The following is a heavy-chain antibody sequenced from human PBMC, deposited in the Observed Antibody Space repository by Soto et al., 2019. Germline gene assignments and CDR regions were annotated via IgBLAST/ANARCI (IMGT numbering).Heavy chain of an antibody. Sequence: SETPYLTCTVSGGSMSRGDYYWSWLRQPPGKGLEWIGFIYHTGSTYYSPSLKSRVAISVDTSKNKFSLKLSSVTAADTAVYYCARDPIYDYGDSYHASDIWCQGPMVTVS. CDR3: ARDPIYDYGDSYHASDI. V-gene: IGHV4-30-4*01. CDR1: GGSMSRGDYY. D-gene: IGHD4-17*01. J-gene: IGHJ3*02. CDR2: IYHTGST.